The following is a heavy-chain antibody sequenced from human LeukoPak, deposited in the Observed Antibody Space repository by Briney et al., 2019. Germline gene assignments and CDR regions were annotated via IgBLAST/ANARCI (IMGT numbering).Heavy chain of an antibody. Sequence: GGSLRLSCAASGFTFSSYSMNWVRQAPGKGLEWVSSISSSSSYIYYADSVKGRFTISRDNAKNSLYMQMNSLRAEDTAVYYCVRQRRYCSGDSCYQRTFDYWGQGTLVTVSS. CDR2: ISSSSSYI. CDR1: GFTFSSYS. J-gene: IGHJ4*02. D-gene: IGHD2-15*01. V-gene: IGHV3-21*01. CDR3: VRQRRYCSGDSCYQRTFDY.